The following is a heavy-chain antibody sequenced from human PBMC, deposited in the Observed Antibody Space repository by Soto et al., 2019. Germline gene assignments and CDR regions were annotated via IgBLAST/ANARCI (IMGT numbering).Heavy chain of an antibody. J-gene: IGHJ6*02. Sequence: SQTLSLTCAISGDSVSSKSAWNWIRQSPSRGLEWLGRTYYRSEWYIDYAVSVKSRITINPDTSKNQVSLQLNSVTPEDTAVYYCVREGTTDGMDVWGQGTTVTVSS. V-gene: IGHV6-1*01. CDR3: VREGTTDGMDV. CDR1: GDSVSSKSA. D-gene: IGHD1-7*01. CDR2: TYYRSEWYI.